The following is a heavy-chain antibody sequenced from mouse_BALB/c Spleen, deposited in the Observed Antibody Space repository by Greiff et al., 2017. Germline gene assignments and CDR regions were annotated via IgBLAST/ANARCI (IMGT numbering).Heavy chain of an antibody. CDR3: ARVGGYFDY. Sequence: EVQLVESGPGLVKPSQSLSLTCTVTGYSITSDYAWNWIRQFPGNKLEWMGYISYSGSTSYNPSLKSRISITRDTSKNQFFLQLNSVTTEDTATYYCARVGGYFDYWGQGTTLTVSS. CDR2: ISYSGST. J-gene: IGHJ2*01. CDR1: GYSITSDYA. V-gene: IGHV3-2*02.